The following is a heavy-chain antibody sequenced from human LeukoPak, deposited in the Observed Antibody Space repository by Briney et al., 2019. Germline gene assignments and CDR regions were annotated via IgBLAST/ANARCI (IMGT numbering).Heavy chain of an antibody. V-gene: IGHV4-34*01. CDR2: INHSGST. CDR1: GGSFSGYY. CDR3: AREGSLARGWFDP. Sequence: SETLSLTCAVYGGSFSGYYWSWIRQPPGKGLEWIGEINHSGSTNYNPSLKSRVTISVDTSKNQFSLKLSSVTAADTAVYYCAREGSLARGWFDPWDQGTLVTVSS. J-gene: IGHJ5*02. D-gene: IGHD3-16*01.